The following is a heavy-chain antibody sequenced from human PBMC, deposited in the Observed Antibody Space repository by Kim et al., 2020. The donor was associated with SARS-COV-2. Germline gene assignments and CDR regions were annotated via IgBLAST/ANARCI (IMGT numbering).Heavy chain of an antibody. CDR1: GFTFSSYS. D-gene: IGHD2-2*01. J-gene: IGHJ6*02. Sequence: GGSLRLSCAASGFTFSSYSMNWVRQAPGKGLEWVSYISSSSSTIYYADSVKGRFTISRDNAKNSLYLQMDSLRAEDTAVYYCASQEDRYCSSTSCYEYYYCGMDVCGQGTTVTVS. CDR3: ASQEDRYCSSTSCYEYYYCGMDV. CDR2: ISSSSSTI. V-gene: IGHV3-48*04.